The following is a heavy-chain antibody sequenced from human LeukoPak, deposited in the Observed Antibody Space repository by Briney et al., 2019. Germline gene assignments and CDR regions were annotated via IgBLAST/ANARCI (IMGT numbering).Heavy chain of an antibody. Sequence: PGGSLRLSCAASGFTFSSYAMSWVRQAPGKGLEWVSAITGSGSNTYYAASAKGRFTISRDNSKNSLDLQMNSLRAEDTAVYYCAKGLRGCSGNACYYFFDFWGQGALVTVSS. J-gene: IGHJ4*02. CDR1: GFTFSSYA. D-gene: IGHD2/OR15-2a*01. CDR3: AKGLRGCSGNACYYFFDF. V-gene: IGHV3-23*01. CDR2: ITGSGSNT.